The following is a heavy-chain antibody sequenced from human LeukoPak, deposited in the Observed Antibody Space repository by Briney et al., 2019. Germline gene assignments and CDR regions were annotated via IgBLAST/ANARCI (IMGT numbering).Heavy chain of an antibody. J-gene: IGHJ3*02. CDR2: ISYDGSNK. Sequence: GGSLRLSCAASGFTFSSYAMDWVRQAPGKGLEWVAVISYDGSNKYYADSAKGRFTISRDNSKNTLYLQMNSLRAEDTAVYYCARIAVAGVVAFDIWGQGTMVTVSS. V-gene: IGHV3-30*04. CDR3: ARIAVAGVVAFDI. D-gene: IGHD6-19*01. CDR1: GFTFSSYA.